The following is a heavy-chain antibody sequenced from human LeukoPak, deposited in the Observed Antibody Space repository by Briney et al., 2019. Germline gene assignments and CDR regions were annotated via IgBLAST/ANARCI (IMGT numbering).Heavy chain of an antibody. CDR3: ARVASYYDSSGYLTPYYFDY. D-gene: IGHD3-22*01. J-gene: IGHJ4*02. CDR2: INAGNGNT. Sequence: ASVKVSCKASGYTFTSYAMHWVRQAPGQRLEWMGWINAGNGNTKYSQKFQGRVTITRDTSASTAYMELSSLRSEDTAVYYCARVASYYDSSGYLTPYYFDYWGQGTLVTVSS. CDR1: GYTFTSYA. V-gene: IGHV1-3*01.